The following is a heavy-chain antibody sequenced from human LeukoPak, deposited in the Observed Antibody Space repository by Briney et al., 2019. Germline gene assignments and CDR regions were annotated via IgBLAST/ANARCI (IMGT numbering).Heavy chain of an antibody. V-gene: IGHV3-53*04. CDR1: GFTVSSNY. CDR2: IYSGGST. CDR3: ARVIRDGDYYYYGMDV. Sequence: GGSLRLSCAASGFTVSSNYMSWVRQAPGKGLEWGSVIYSGGSTYYADSVKGRFTISRHNSKNTLYLQMNSLRAEDTAVYYCARVIRDGDYYYYGMDVWGQGTTVTVSS. D-gene: IGHD4-17*01. J-gene: IGHJ6*02.